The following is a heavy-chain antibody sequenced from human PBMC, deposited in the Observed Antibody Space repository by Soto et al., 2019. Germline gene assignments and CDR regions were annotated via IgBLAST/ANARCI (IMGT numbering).Heavy chain of an antibody. D-gene: IGHD5-18*01. CDR2: ISAYNGNT. CDR3: AKEKRDGYNPRFYYFDY. Sequence: ASVKVSCKASGYTFTSYGISWVRQAPGQGLEWMGWISAYNGNTNYAQKLQGRVTMTTDTSTSTAYMELRSLRSDDTAVYYCAKEKRDGYNPRFYYFDYWGQGTLVTVSS. J-gene: IGHJ4*02. V-gene: IGHV1-18*04. CDR1: GYTFTSYG.